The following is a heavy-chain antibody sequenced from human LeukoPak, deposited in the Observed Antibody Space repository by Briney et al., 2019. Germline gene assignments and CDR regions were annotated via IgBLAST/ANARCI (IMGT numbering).Heavy chain of an antibody. V-gene: IGHV4-4*09. D-gene: IGHD3-10*01. CDR1: GGSVSSNY. CDR2: IYTSGST. Sequence: SETLSLTCTVSGGSVSSNYWSWIRQPPGKGLEWIGSIYTSGSTNYNPSLKSRVTISVDTSKNQFSLELSSVIAADTAVYYCARQFKVVRDPRAFDIWGQGTMVTVSS. J-gene: IGHJ3*02. CDR3: ARQFKVVRDPRAFDI.